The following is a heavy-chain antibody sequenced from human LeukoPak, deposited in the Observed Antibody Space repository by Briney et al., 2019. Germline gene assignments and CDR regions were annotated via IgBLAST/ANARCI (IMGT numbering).Heavy chain of an antibody. CDR1: GYTLTELS. D-gene: IGHD3-22*01. CDR2: FDPEDGET. V-gene: IGHV1-24*01. J-gene: IGHJ4*02. Sequence: ASVKVSCKVSGYTLTELSMHWVRQAPGKGLEWMGGFDPEDGETIYAQKFQGRVTMTEDTSTDTAYMELSSLRSEDTAVYYCATDGKGTQGGRWLLPDYWGQGTLVTVSS. CDR3: ATDGKGTQGGRWLLPDY.